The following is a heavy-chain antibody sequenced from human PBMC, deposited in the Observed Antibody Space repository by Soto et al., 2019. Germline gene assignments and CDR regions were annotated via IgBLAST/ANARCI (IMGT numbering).Heavy chain of an antibody. CDR3: AKVGAYCGGDCYPDHDAFDI. CDR1: GFTFSSCG. Sequence: QVQLVESGGGVVQPGRSLRLSCEASGFTFSSCGMHWVRQAPGKGLEWVAVISYDGRNKYYADSVKGRFTISRDNSKNTLDLQMNSLRAEDTAVYYCAKVGAYCGGDCYPDHDAFDIWGQGTMVTVSS. D-gene: IGHD2-21*02. CDR2: ISYDGRNK. J-gene: IGHJ3*02. V-gene: IGHV3-30*18.